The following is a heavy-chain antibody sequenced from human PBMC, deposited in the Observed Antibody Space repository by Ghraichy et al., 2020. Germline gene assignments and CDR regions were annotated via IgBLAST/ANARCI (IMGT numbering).Heavy chain of an antibody. CDR2: IDGPGSDT. D-gene: IGHD4-23*01. J-gene: IGHJ2*01. CDR3: ARVSVGRGYWFFDI. Sequence: GGSLRLSCTASGFTFNAYAMTWVRQAPGKGLEWVSTIDGPGSDTYYADSVKGRFTVSRDNSKNTLYLQMHGLRADDSAVYYCARVSVGRGYWFFDIWGRGTILTVSS. V-gene: IGHV3-23*01. CDR1: GFTFNAYA.